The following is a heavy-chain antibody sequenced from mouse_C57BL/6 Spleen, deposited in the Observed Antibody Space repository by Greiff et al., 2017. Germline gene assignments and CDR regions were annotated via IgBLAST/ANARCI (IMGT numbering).Heavy chain of an antibody. CDR2: IYPGDGDT. V-gene: IGHV1-80*01. CDR3: ASWGITTVEGRGFDY. D-gene: IGHD1-1*01. J-gene: IGHJ2*01. Sequence: VQLQQSGAELVKPGASVKISCKASGYAFSSYWMNWVKQRPGKGLEWIGQIYPGDGDTNYNGKFKGKATLTADKSSSTAYMQHSSLTSEDSAVYFFASWGITTVEGRGFDYWGQGTTLTVSS. CDR1: GYAFSSYW.